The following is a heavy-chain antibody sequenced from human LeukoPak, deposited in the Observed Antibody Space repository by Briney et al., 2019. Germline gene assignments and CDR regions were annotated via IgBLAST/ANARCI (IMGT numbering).Heavy chain of an antibody. CDR1: GGSFSGYY. CDR3: ASVLRAQGYYYYGMDV. J-gene: IGHJ6*04. V-gene: IGHV4-34*01. Sequence: SETRSLTCAVYGGSFSGYYWSWIRQPPGKGLEWIGEINHSGSTNYNPSLKSRVTISVDTSKNQFSLKLSSVTAADTAVYYCASVLRAQGYYYYGMDVWGKGTTVTVSS. D-gene: IGHD5/OR15-5a*01. CDR2: INHSGST.